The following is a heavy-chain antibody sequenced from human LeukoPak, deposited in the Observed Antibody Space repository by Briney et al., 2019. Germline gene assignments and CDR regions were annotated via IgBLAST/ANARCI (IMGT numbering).Heavy chain of an antibody. CDR3: ARDYYDSSGYYDAFDI. CDR1: GGSISSSNW. J-gene: IGHJ3*02. Sequence: PSGTLSLTCAVSGGSISSSNWWSWVRQPPGKGLEWIGEIYHSGSTNYNPSLKSRVTMSVDTSKNQFSLKLSSVTAADTAVYYCARDYYDSSGYYDAFDIWGQGTMVTVSS. D-gene: IGHD3-22*01. CDR2: IYHSGST. V-gene: IGHV4-4*02.